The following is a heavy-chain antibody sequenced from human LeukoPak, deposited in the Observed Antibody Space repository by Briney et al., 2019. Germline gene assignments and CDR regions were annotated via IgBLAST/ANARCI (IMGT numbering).Heavy chain of an antibody. J-gene: IGHJ4*02. Sequence: SETLSLTCTVSGGSISSSSYYWSWIRQPPGKGLEWIGYIYYSGSAYYNPSLKSRVAISVDTSKNQFSLKLSSVTAADTAVYYCARDLSSTSHIDYWGQGTLVTVSS. D-gene: IGHD2-2*01. V-gene: IGHV4-30-4*08. CDR2: IYYSGSA. CDR1: GGSISSSSYY. CDR3: ARDLSSTSHIDY.